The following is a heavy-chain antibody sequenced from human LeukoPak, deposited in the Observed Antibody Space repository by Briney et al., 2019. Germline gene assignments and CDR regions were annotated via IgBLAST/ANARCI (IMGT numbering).Heavy chain of an antibody. Sequence: SETLSLTCTVSGGSISSYYWSCIRQPLGKGLEWIGYIYYSGSTNYNPSLKSRVTISVDTSKNQFSMKLSSVTAADTAVYYCARGGGSYYYDSSGYYNYWGQGTLVTVSS. V-gene: IGHV4-59*01. J-gene: IGHJ4*02. D-gene: IGHD3-22*01. CDR3: ARGGGSYYYDSSGYYNY. CDR2: IYYSGST. CDR1: GGSISSYY.